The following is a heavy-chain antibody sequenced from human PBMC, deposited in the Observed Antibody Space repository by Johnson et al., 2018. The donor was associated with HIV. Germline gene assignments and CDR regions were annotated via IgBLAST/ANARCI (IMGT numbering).Heavy chain of an antibody. Sequence: VQLVESGGGVVQPGGSLRLSCAASGFTFDDYAMHWVRQAPGKGLEWVSGISWNSGSIGYADSVKGRFTISRDNAKNSLYLQMNSLRAEDTAVYYCARDPAHCGGDCYPSDAFDIWGQGTMVTVSS. CDR1: GFTFDDYA. V-gene: IGHV3-9*01. CDR2: ISWNSGSI. D-gene: IGHD2-21*02. CDR3: ARDPAHCGGDCYPSDAFDI. J-gene: IGHJ3*02.